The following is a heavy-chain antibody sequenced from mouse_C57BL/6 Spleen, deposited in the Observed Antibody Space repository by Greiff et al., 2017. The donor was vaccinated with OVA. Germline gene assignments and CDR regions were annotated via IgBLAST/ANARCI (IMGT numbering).Heavy chain of an antibody. V-gene: IGHV5-17*01. D-gene: IGHD2-3*01. CDR1: GFTFSDYG. Sequence: EVKLVESGGGLVKPGGSLKLSCAASGFTFSDYGMHWVRQAPEKGLEWVAYISSGSSTIYYADTVKGRFTISRDNAKNTLFLQMTSLRSEDTARYYCAGGWAFDYWGQGTTLTVSS. CDR3: AGGWAFDY. J-gene: IGHJ2*01. CDR2: ISSGSSTI.